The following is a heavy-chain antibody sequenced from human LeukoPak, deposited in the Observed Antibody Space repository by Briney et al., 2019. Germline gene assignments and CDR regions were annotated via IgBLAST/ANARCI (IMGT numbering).Heavy chain of an antibody. CDR2: INPSGGST. J-gene: IGHJ4*02. CDR3: ARVGEQGPAYYFDY. D-gene: IGHD1-26*01. Sequence: ASVKVSCKASGYTFTSYYMHWVRQAPGQGLEWMGVINPSGGSTSYAQKFQGRVTMTRDMSTSTVYMELSSLRSEDTAVYYCARVGEQGPAYYFDYWGQGTLVTVPS. V-gene: IGHV1-46*01. CDR1: GYTFTSYY.